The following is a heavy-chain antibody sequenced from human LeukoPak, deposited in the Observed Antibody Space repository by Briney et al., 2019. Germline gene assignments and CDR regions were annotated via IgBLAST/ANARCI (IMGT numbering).Heavy chain of an antibody. V-gene: IGHV1-69*05. CDR1: GGTFSSYA. CDR3: ARARDFWSGYTENWFDP. Sequence: SVKVSCRASGGTFSSYAISWVRQAPGQGLEWMGGIIPIFGTANYAQKFQGRVTITTDESTSTAYMELSSLRSEDTAVYYCARARDFWSGYTENWFDPWGQGTLVTVSS. CDR2: IIPIFGTA. J-gene: IGHJ5*02. D-gene: IGHD3-3*01.